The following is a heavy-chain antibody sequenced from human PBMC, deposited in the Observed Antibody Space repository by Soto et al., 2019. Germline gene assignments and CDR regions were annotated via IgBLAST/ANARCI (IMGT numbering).Heavy chain of an antibody. D-gene: IGHD2-8*01. CDR1: VGSFSGYY. V-gene: IGHV4-34*01. CDR3: ARGLGYCTNGVCYSYSFYYYGMDV. CDR2: INHSGST. J-gene: IGHJ6*02. Sequence: SETLSLTCAVYVGSFSGYYWSWVRQPPGKGLEWIGEINHSGSTNYNPSLKSRVTISVDTSKNQFSLKLSSVTAADTAVYYCARGLGYCTNGVCYSYSFYYYGMDVWGQGTTVTVSS.